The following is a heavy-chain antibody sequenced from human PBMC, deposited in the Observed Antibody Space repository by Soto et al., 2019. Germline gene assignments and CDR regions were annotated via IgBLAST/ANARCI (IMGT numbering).Heavy chain of an antibody. CDR3: ASWASRWYPCFVDR. Sequence: QAQVVQSGAEVRKPGSSVKLSCKASEGTFNRYAIAWVRQAHGQGLEWMGGIIPYYNTLNYAQKFQDRVTITADDSTNTVYMELCSLRSDDTDAYFCASWASRWYPCFVDRWAQGTLVTVSS. V-gene: IGHV1-69*01. J-gene: IGHJ5*02. CDR1: EGTFNRYA. CDR2: IIPYYNTL. D-gene: IGHD6-13*01.